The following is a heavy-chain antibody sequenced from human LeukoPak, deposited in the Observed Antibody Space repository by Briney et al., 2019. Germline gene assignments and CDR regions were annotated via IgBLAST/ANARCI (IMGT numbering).Heavy chain of an antibody. CDR2: INPGDSET. CDR1: GYSFTSYS. J-gene: IGHJ4*02. V-gene: IGHV5-51*01. Sequence: GESLKISCKGSGYSFTSYSIGWVRQMPGRGLEWMGIINPGDSETKYSPSFQGQVTISADKSISTAYLQWSSLKASDTAMYYCARPGYRSRYFDYWGQGTLVTVSS. CDR3: ARPGYRSRYFDY. D-gene: IGHD6-19*01.